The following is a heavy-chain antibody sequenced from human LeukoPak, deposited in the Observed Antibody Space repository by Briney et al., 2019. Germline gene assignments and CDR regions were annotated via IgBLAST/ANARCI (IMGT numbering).Heavy chain of an antibody. CDR2: VDPEDGET. Sequence: ASVKISCKVSGYTFTDYYMHWVQQAPGNGLEWMGLVDPEDGETIYAEKFQGRVTITRDMSTSTAYMELSSLRSEDTAVYYCAAIPYYDYGGIYYFDYWGQGTLVTVSS. D-gene: IGHD4/OR15-4a*01. J-gene: IGHJ4*02. CDR3: AAIPYYDYGGIYYFDY. CDR1: GYTFTDYY. V-gene: IGHV1-69-2*01.